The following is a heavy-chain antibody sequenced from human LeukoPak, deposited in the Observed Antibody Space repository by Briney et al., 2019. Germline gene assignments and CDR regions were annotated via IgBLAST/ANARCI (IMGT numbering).Heavy chain of an antibody. Sequence: GGSLRLSCAASGFTFSSYTMHWVRQAPGKGLEWVAVISCDGSNKYYTDSVKGRFTISRDNSKDTLYLQMNSLRGEDTAVFYCSRELQYYFDYWGQGTLVTVSS. V-gene: IGHV3-30-3*01. CDR2: ISCDGSNK. CDR3: SRELQYYFDY. J-gene: IGHJ4*02. D-gene: IGHD2-15*01. CDR1: GFTFSSYT.